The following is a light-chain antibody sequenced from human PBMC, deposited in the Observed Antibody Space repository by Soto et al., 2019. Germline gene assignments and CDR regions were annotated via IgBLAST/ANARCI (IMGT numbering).Light chain of an antibody. CDR2: GAS. V-gene: IGKV1-6*01. J-gene: IGKJ1*01. CDR1: QAIRND. Sequence: IQMTQSPSSLSASVGDRVTISCRASQAIRNDLGWYQQKPGKAPNLLIFGASNLQVGVPVRFSASGSGTNFTLTISNLQPEDFASYYCLQDYTYPWTFGQGTKVDI. CDR3: LQDYTYPWT.